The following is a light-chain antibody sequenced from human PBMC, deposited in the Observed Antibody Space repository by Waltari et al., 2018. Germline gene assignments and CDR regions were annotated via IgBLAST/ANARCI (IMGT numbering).Light chain of an antibody. J-gene: IGLJ3*02. CDR3: CSYADSRTWV. V-gene: IGLV2-23*02. CDR2: QVN. Sequence: QSVLTQPASVSGSPGQSIPISCTGTSTDIGYYNLISWYQQYPGKAPKVMIYQVNKRPSETSNRFSGSKSGNTASLTISGLQAEDEADYYCCSYADSRTWVFGGGTKLTVL. CDR1: STDIGYYNL.